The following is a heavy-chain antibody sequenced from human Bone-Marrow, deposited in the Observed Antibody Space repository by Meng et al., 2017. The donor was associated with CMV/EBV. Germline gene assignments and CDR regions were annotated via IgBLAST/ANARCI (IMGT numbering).Heavy chain of an antibody. D-gene: IGHD2-2*02. CDR3: ARTLGYCSSTSCYTEYYFDY. CDR1: GFTFSSYA. V-gene: IGHV3-20*04. J-gene: IGHJ4*02. Sequence: GESLKISCAASGFTFSSYAMSWVRQAPGKGLEWVSGINWNGGSTGYADSVKGRFTISRDNAKNSLYLQMNSLRAEDTALYYCARTLGYCSSTSCYTEYYFDYWGQGTLVTVSS. CDR2: INWNGGST.